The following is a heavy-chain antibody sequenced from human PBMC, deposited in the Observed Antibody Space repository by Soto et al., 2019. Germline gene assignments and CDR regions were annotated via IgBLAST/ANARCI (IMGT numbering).Heavy chain of an antibody. Sequence: QVQLVQSGAEVKKPGASVKVSCKASGYTFTSYDINWVRQATGQGLEWMGWMNPNSGNTGYAQKVQGRVTMTRNTSISTAYMELSSLRSEDTAVYYCARGAFWSGYDEDYYYYGMDVWGQGTTVTVSS. V-gene: IGHV1-8*01. CDR2: MNPNSGNT. D-gene: IGHD3-3*01. J-gene: IGHJ6*02. CDR1: GYTFTSYD. CDR3: ARGAFWSGYDEDYYYYGMDV.